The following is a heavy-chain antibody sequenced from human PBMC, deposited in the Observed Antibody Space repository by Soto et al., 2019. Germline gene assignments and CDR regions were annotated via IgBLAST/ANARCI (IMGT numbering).Heavy chain of an antibody. J-gene: IGHJ4*02. CDR2: VNPGDGST. CDR3: ARSYVQNRPIDF. D-gene: IGHD3-10*02. Sequence: QVQLVQSGAQVKKPGASVKVSCKASGYTLTAYYIHWVRQAPGQGREWMGIVNPGDGSTRYAQMFQDRVTMMRDSSTITIYMELSSLRTEDTAVYYCARSYVQNRPIDFWGQGTQVTVSS. V-gene: IGHV1-46*03. CDR1: GYTLTAYY.